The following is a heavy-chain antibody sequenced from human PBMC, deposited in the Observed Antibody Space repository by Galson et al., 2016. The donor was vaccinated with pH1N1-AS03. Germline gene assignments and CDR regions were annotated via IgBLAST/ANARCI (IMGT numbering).Heavy chain of an antibody. CDR1: GGSISSRDHY. J-gene: IGHJ4*02. V-gene: IGHV4-61*08. D-gene: IGHD6-13*01. CDR2: IYSIGGT. Sequence: SETLSLTCTVSGGSISSRDHYWVWIRQPPGKGLEWIGSIYSIGGTNYNPSLESRITISVETSKNQFSLKLRSVTAADTAVYYCARATAVGPPYFDYWGQGTVATVSS. CDR3: ARATAVGPPYFDY.